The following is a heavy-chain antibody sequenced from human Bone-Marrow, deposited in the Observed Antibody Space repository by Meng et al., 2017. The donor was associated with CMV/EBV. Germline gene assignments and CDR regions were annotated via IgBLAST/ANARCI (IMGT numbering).Heavy chain of an antibody. V-gene: IGHV3-30*04. CDR2: ISYDGTKE. D-gene: IGHD2-15*01. CDR1: EFTFSGYA. J-gene: IGHJ4*02. Sequence: GESLKISCAASEFTFSGYAMHWVRQAPGKGLEWVAVISYDGTKEFYADSVKGRFTISRDNSKNTLYLQMNSLRAEDTAVYYCARDKIVVVVAATPYFDYWGQGTLVTVSS. CDR3: ARDKIVVVVAATPYFDY.